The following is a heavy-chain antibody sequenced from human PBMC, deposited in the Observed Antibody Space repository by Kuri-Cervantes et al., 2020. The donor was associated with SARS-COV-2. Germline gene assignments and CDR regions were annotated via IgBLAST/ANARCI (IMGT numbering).Heavy chain of an antibody. CDR2: ISYDGSNK. Sequence: AGSLTLSCAASGFTFSSYAIHWVRQAPGKWLECVAVISYDGSNKYYADSVKGRFTISRDNSKNTLYLQMNSLRAEDTAVYYCARVGGSYYYYYYMDVWGKGTTVTVSS. V-gene: IGHV3-30-3*01. D-gene: IGHD1-26*01. CDR1: GFTFSSYA. J-gene: IGHJ6*03. CDR3: ARVGGSYYYYYYMDV.